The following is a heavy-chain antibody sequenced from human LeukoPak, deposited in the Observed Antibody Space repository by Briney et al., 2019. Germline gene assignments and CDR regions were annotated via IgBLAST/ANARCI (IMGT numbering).Heavy chain of an antibody. V-gene: IGHV4-59*01. D-gene: IGHD3-10*01. CDR2: IYSSGST. Sequence: KTSETLSLTCTVSGGSLSSYYWSWIRQPPGKGLEWIGYIYSSGSTNYNPSLKSRVTMSVDTSKNQFSLKVSSVTAADTAVYYCARVFDSGSQAYFYYMDVWGKGTTVTIFS. CDR1: GGSLSSYY. J-gene: IGHJ6*03. CDR3: ARVFDSGSQAYFYYMDV.